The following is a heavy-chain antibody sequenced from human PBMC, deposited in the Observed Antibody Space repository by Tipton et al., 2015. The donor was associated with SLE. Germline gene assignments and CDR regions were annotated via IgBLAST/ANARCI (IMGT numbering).Heavy chain of an antibody. J-gene: IGHJ6*03. Sequence: SLRLSCAASGFTFSSYGMHWVRQAPGKGLGRVAVIWYDGSNKYYADSVKGRFTISGDNSQNTLYLQMNSLRAEDTAVYYCAKGPFLPMGNYYMDGWGKGTTVTVSS. D-gene: IGHD2/OR15-2a*01. V-gene: IGHV3-33*06. CDR3: AKGPFLPMGNYYMDG. CDR1: GFTFSSYG. CDR2: IWYDGSNK.